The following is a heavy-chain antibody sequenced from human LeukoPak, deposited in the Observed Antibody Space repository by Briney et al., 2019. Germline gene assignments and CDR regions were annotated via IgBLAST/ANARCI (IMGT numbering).Heavy chain of an antibody. CDR3: ARDQTRYWSGYYYFDY. Sequence: SVKVSCKASGGTFSSYAISWVRQAPGQGLEWMGRIIPIFGTANYAQKFQGRVTITADESTSTAYMELSSLRSEDTAVYYCARDQTRYWSGYYYFDYWGQGTLVTVSS. J-gene: IGHJ4*02. D-gene: IGHD3-3*01. CDR1: GGTFSSYA. V-gene: IGHV1-69*13. CDR2: IIPIFGTA.